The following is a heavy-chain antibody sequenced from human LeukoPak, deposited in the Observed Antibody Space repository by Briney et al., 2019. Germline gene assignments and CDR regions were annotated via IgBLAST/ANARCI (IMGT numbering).Heavy chain of an antibody. CDR1: GYTFTSYG. V-gene: IGHV1-18*01. J-gene: IGHJ3*02. CDR2: ISAYNGNT. Sequence: ASVKVSCMASGYTFTSYGISWVRQAPGQGLEWMGWISAYNGNTNYAQKLRGRVTMTTDTSTSTAYMELRSLRSDDTAVYYCARESGIVGAQSDAFDIWGQGTMVTVSS. CDR3: ARESGIVGAQSDAFDI. D-gene: IGHD1-26*01.